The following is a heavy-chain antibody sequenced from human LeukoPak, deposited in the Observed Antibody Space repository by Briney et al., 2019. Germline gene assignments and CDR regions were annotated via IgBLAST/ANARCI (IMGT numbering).Heavy chain of an antibody. CDR2: INPNSGDT. J-gene: IGHJ6*02. CDR1: GYTFTGYY. CDR3: AREGLLWFGELLSYYYYGMDV. V-gene: IGHV1-2*02. Sequence: ASVKVSCKAPGYTFTGYYMHWVRQAPGQGLEWMGWINPNSGDTNYAQKFQGRVTMTRDTSISKAYMELRRLRSDDTAVYYCAREGLLWFGELLSYYYYGMDVWGQGTTVSVSS. D-gene: IGHD3-10*01.